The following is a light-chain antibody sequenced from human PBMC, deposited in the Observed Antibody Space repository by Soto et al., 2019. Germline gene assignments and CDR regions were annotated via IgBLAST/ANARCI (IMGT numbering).Light chain of an antibody. CDR1: QSISSSY. V-gene: IGKV3-20*01. Sequence: EIFLTQSPGPPSLSPGERTTPSCRASQSISSSYLAWYQQKPGQAPRLLIYGVSSRAIGIPDRFSGSGSGTDFTLTISRLEPEDFAVYYCQQYDTYTWTFGQGTKV. J-gene: IGKJ1*01. CDR3: QQYDTYTWT. CDR2: GVS.